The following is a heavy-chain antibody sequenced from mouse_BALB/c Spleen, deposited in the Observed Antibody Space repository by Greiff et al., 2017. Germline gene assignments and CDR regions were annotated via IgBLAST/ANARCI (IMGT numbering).Heavy chain of an antibody. D-gene: IGHD1-2*01. J-gene: IGHJ3*01. V-gene: IGHV5-9-4*01. CDR3: ARGGYGYGFAY. CDR1: GFTFSSYA. Sequence: EVQLVESGGGLVKPGGSLKLSCAASGFTFSSYAMSWVRQSPEKRLEWVAEISSGGSYTYYPDTVTGRFTISRDNAKNTLYLEMSSLRSEDTAMYYCARGGYGYGFAYWGQGTLVTVSA. CDR2: ISSGGSYT.